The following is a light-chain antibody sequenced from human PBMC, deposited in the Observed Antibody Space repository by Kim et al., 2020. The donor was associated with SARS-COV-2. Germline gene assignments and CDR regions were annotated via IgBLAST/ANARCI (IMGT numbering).Light chain of an antibody. Sequence: DIQMTQSPSSLSASVGDRVTITCQASEYISFYLNWYKQKPGKAPKALIFDASNLETGVPSRFSGSGSGTDFTFTINNLQPEDIASYFCQQYYNLPLTFGGGTKVDIK. J-gene: IGKJ4*01. CDR1: EYISFY. CDR3: QQYYNLPLT. V-gene: IGKV1-33*01. CDR2: DAS.